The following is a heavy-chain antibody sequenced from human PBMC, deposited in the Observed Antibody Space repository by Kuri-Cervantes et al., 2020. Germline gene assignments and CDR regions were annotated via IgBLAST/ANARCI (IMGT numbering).Heavy chain of an antibody. J-gene: IGHJ6*04. Sequence: GSLRLSCAVYGGSFSGYYWSWIRQPPGKGLEWIGEINHSGSTNYNPSLKSRVTISVDSSKNQFSLKLTSVTAADTAVYYCARGYCTSTTCYELDVWGKGTTVTVSS. CDR1: GGSFSGYY. V-gene: IGHV4-34*01. CDR2: INHSGST. D-gene: IGHD2-2*01. CDR3: ARGYCTSTTCYELDV.